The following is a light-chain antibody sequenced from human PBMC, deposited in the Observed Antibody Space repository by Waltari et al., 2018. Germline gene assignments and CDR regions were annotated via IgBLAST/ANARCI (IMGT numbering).Light chain of an antibody. CDR2: KAS. CDR1: QIISDW. Sequence: IQLTQSPSTLSASVGDRVTITCRAIQIISDWLAWYQQKPGKAPTLLIYKASTLKSGVPSRFSGSGSGTEFNLTITSLQPDDFATYYCQQYNRGFGQGTKVEIK. J-gene: IGKJ1*01. V-gene: IGKV1-5*03. CDR3: QQYNRG.